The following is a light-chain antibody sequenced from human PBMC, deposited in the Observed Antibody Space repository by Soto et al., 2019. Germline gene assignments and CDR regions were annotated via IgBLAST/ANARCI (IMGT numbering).Light chain of an antibody. V-gene: IGKV3-11*01. CDR1: QSVSSN. CDR2: DAS. Sequence: EIVLTQSPATLSLSPGERATLSCRASQSVSSNLAWYQQKPGQAPRLLIYDASNRATGIPARFSGSGSGTHFILTISSLKPEDFAVYYCQQRSNWPLLTFGGGTKVEIK. CDR3: QQRSNWPLLT. J-gene: IGKJ4*01.